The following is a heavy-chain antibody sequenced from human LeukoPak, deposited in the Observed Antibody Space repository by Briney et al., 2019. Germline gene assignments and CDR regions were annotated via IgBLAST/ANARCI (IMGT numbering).Heavy chain of an antibody. Sequence: GASVKVSCKASGYTFTGYYIHWLRQAPGQGLEWVGWINPNSGATDYAQRFQGRVTMTRDTSITTTYMELSSLSSDDAAVYYCARVYRTLEWLYREGHFDYWGQGTLVTVSS. J-gene: IGHJ4*02. CDR1: GYTFTGYY. D-gene: IGHD3-3*01. CDR3: ARVYRTLEWLYREGHFDY. V-gene: IGHV1-2*02. CDR2: INPNSGAT.